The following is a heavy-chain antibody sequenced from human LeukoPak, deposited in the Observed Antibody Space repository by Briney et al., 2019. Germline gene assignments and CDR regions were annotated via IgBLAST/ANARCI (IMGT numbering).Heavy chain of an antibody. D-gene: IGHD2-2*01. CDR3: ARSGYCSSTSCHPDAFDI. CDR1: GYSFTSYW. Sequence: GESLKISCKGSGYSFTSYWIGWVRQMPGKGLEWMGIIYPGDSDTRYSPSFQGQVTISADKSISTAYLQWSSLKASDTAMYYCARSGYCSSTSCHPDAFDIWGQGTMVTVSS. J-gene: IGHJ3*02. CDR2: IYPGDSDT. V-gene: IGHV5-51*01.